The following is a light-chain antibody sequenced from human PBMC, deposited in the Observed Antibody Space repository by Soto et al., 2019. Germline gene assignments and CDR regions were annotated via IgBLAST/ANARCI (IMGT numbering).Light chain of an antibody. J-gene: IGKJ3*01. V-gene: IGKV3-11*01. CDR2: DAS. CDR3: HQRSNWPPS. Sequence: EIVLTQSPATLSLSPGERATLSCRASQSVSSLLAWYRQKPGQAPRLLIYDASSRATGIPARFSGSGSGTDFTLTISSLEPEDFAIYYCHQRSNWPPSFGPGTKVDIK. CDR1: QSVSSL.